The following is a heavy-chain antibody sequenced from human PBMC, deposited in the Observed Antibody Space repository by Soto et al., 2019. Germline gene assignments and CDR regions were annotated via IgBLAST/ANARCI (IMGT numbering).Heavy chain of an antibody. D-gene: IGHD3-10*01. CDR3: AKDRTMARGIRAFDI. CDR2: ISGSGGMT. Sequence: EAQLLQSGGGLVPPGGSLRLSCVASGFAFGNYPMAWVRQTQGKGLQWISTISGSGGMTDYEDSVRGRFTVSIDHSKDTVHLQMTSLRADDTAVYYCAKDRTMARGIRAFDIWGQGTTVTISS. J-gene: IGHJ3*02. CDR1: GFAFGNYP. V-gene: IGHV3-23*01.